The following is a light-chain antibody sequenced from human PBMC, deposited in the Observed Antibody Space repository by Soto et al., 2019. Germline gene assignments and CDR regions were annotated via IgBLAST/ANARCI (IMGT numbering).Light chain of an antibody. CDR3: QQYNSYSWT. CDR2: KVF. J-gene: IGKJ1*01. V-gene: IGKV1-5*03. Sequence: DIQMTQSPSTLSASVGDRVTITCRASQSLNNWLAWYQKKPGKAPKLLIYKVFILESGVASRFSGSGSGTEFTLTISSLQPDDFATYYCQQYNSYSWTFGQGTKVEI. CDR1: QSLNNW.